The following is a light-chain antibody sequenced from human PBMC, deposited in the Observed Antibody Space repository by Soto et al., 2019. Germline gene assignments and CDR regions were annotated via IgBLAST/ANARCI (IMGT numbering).Light chain of an antibody. V-gene: IGKV4-1*01. J-gene: IGKJ1*01. CDR2: WAS. CDR3: QQSYTNSWS. Sequence: DIVMTQSPDSLAVSLGERATINCKSSQSVLYSPNNKNYLAWYQHKPGQPPKMLIYWASIRESGVPDRFSGSGSGTDFTLTISSLQSEDVEVYYCQQSYTNSWSFGQGTKVEIK. CDR1: QSVLYSPNNKNY.